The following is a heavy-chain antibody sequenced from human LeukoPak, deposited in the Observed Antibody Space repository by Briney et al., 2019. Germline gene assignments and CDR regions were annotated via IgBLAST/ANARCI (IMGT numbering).Heavy chain of an antibody. CDR2: ISSGGTYT. J-gene: IGHJ6*04. D-gene: IGHD3-9*01. Sequence: GGSLRLSCAVSRFTFSSYTINWVRQAPGKGLEWVSSISSGGTYTYYAESVKGRFTISRDNAKNLLYLQMNSLRAEDTAVYYCATDTLRYRMEVWGKGTTVTVSS. CDR1: RFTFSSYT. V-gene: IGHV3-21*06. CDR3: ATDTLRYRMEV.